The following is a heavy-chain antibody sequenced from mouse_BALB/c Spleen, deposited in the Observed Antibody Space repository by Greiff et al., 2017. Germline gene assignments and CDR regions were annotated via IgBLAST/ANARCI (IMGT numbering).Heavy chain of an antibody. Sequence: VQLQQSGTVLARPGASVKMSCKASGYTFTSYWMHWVKQRPGQGLEWIGAIYPGNSDTSYNQKFKGKAKLTAVTSTSTAYMELSSLTNEDSAVYYCTRYYGSSPFDDWGQGTTLTVSS. CDR1: GYTFTSYW. CDR3: TRYYGSSPFDD. CDR2: IYPGNSDT. D-gene: IGHD1-1*01. J-gene: IGHJ2*01. V-gene: IGHV1-5*01.